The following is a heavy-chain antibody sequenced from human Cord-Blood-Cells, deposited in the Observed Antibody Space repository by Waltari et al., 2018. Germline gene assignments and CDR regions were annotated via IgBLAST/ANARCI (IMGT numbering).Heavy chain of an antibody. CDR3: ARDLQYSSSSYFDY. CDR1: GFTFSIYE. CDR2: MSRIGSTI. Sequence: EVQLVESGGGLVQPGGSLRLSCAASGFTFSIYEMNWVRTVPGKGLEGVSYMSRIGSTIYYADSVKGRSTISRENAKNSLYLQMNSLRVEDTAVYYCARDLQYSSSSYFDYWGQGTLVTVSS. V-gene: IGHV3-48*03. J-gene: IGHJ4*02. D-gene: IGHD6-6*01.